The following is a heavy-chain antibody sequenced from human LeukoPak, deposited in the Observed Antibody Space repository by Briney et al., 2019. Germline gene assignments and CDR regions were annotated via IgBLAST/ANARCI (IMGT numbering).Heavy chain of an antibody. CDR2: ISSSSSYI. J-gene: IGHJ4*02. D-gene: IGHD3-3*01. CDR3: AREIFWSGYYSNLHFDY. Sequence: PGGSLRLSCVASEFTFSSYNMNWVRQAPGKGLEWVSSISSSSSYIYYADAVKGRFTISRDNAKNSLYLQMNSLRAEDTAVYYCAREIFWSGYYSNLHFDYWGRGTLVTVSS. CDR1: EFTFSSYN. V-gene: IGHV3-21*01.